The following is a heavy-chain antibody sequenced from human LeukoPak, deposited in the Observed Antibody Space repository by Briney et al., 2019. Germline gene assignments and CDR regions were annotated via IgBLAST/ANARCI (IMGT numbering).Heavy chain of an antibody. CDR1: GYSISSGYY. CDR2: IYHSGST. Sequence: SETLSLTCXVSGYSISSGYYWGWIRQPPGKGLEWIGSIYHSGSTYYNPSLKSRVTISVDTSKNQFSLKLSSVTAADTAVYYCARVDYSNYFDYWGQGTLVTVSS. CDR3: ARVDYSNYFDY. D-gene: IGHD4-11*01. V-gene: IGHV4-38-2*01. J-gene: IGHJ4*02.